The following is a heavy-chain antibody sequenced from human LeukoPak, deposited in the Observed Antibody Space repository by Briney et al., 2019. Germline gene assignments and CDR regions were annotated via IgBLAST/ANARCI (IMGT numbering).Heavy chain of an antibody. D-gene: IGHD5-18*01. J-gene: IGHJ4*02. CDR1: GGSISSSNW. CDR2: IYHSGST. Sequence: PSGTLSLTCAVSGGSISSSNWWSWVRQPPGKGVEWIGEIYHSGSTNYNLSLKRRVTISVDKSKNQFSLKLSSETAADTAVYYCARCRCSNGPHYFDCWGQGTLVTVPS. CDR3: ARCRCSNGPHYFDC. V-gene: IGHV4-4*02.